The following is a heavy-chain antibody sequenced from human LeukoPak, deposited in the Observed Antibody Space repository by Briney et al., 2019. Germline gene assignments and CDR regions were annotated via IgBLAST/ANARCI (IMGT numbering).Heavy chain of an antibody. V-gene: IGHV1-24*01. Sequence: ASVKVSCKVSGYTLTELSIHWVRQAPGKGLEWMGGFDPEDGETVNAQKFQGRVTMTEDTSTDTAYMELSSLRSEDTAVYYCATIAVAAGLQFDYWGQGTLVTVSS. D-gene: IGHD6-13*01. CDR1: GYTLTELS. CDR3: ATIAVAAGLQFDY. J-gene: IGHJ4*02. CDR2: FDPEDGET.